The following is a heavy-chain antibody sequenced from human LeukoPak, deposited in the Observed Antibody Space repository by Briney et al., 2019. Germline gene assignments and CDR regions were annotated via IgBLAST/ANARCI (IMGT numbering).Heavy chain of an antibody. D-gene: IGHD3-10*02. CDR3: AREDYYVPY. CDR1: GSSMSRSSYY. Sequence: SETLSLTCTVSGSSMSRSSYYWGWIRQPPGKGLEWIGTMYYSGSTYYNPSLKSRVTISEDASKNQFSLKLNSVTAADTAMYYCAREDYYVPYWGQGTLVTVSS. V-gene: IGHV4-39*07. J-gene: IGHJ4*02. CDR2: MYYSGST.